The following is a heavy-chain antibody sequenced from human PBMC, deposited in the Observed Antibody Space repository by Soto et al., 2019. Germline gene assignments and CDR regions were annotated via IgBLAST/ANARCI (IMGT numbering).Heavy chain of an antibody. CDR3: ARNMAVVVAATEGDAFDI. Sequence: QVQLVQSGAEVKQPGSSVKVSCKASGGTFSSYAISWVRQAPGQGLEWMGGIIPIFGTANYAQKFQGRVTITADESTSTADMELSSLRSEDTAVYYCARNMAVVVAATEGDAFDIWGQGTMVTVSS. J-gene: IGHJ3*02. V-gene: IGHV1-69*12. CDR1: GGTFSSYA. CDR2: IIPIFGTA. D-gene: IGHD2-15*01.